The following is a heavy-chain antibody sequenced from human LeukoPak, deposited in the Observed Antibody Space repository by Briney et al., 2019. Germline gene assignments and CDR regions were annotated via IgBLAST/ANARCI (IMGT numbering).Heavy chain of an antibody. CDR1: GFTFSSYA. V-gene: IGHV3-23*01. CDR2: ISGSGGST. J-gene: IGHJ4*02. CDR3: AKSSGGSYYAFDY. D-gene: IGHD1-26*01. Sequence: GGSLRLSCAASGFTFSSYAMSWVRQAPGKGLEWVSAISGSGGSTYYADSVKGRFTISRDNSKNTLYLRMNSLRAEDTAVYYCAKSSGGSYYAFDYWGQGTLVTASS.